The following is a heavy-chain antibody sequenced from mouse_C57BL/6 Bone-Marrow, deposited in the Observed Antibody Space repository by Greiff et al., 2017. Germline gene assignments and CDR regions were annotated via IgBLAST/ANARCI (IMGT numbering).Heavy chain of an antibody. CDR3: TTKIYYYGSFAY. J-gene: IGHJ3*01. V-gene: IGHV14-4*01. CDR2: IDPENGDT. D-gene: IGHD1-1*01. Sequence: VQLKQSGAELVRPGASVKLSCTASGFNIKDDYMHWVKQRPEQGLEWIGWIDPENGDTEYASKFQGKATITADTSSNTAYLQLSSLTSEDTAVXYCTTKIYYYGSFAYWGQGTLVTVSA. CDR1: GFNIKDDY.